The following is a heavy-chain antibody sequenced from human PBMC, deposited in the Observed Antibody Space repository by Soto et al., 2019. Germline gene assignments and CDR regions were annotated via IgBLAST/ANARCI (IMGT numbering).Heavy chain of an antibody. V-gene: IGHV4-31*03. Sequence: KPSETLSLTCTVSGGSISSGGYYWNWIRQHPGKGLEWIGYTYYSENTYYNPSLNSRITISVDTSKNQFILELSSVTAADTAVYFCARVLHDGSGSFFDFWGPGTLVTVSS. CDR1: GGSISSGGYY. CDR3: ARVLHDGSGSFFDF. D-gene: IGHD3-22*01. CDR2: TYYSENT. J-gene: IGHJ4*02.